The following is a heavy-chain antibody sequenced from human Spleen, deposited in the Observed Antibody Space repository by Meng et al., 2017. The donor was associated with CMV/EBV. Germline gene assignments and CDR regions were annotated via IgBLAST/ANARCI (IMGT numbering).Heavy chain of an antibody. Sequence: ASVSSYNWWSWVRQTPGKGLEWIGEIYHTGTTNYNPSLKSRLTMSVDKSKNQFSLNLKSVTAADTALYYCARGRGRHNAWIYSFDSWGQGALVTVSS. CDR2: IYHTGTT. D-gene: IGHD5-12*01. V-gene: IGHV4-4*02. CDR1: ASVSSYNW. J-gene: IGHJ4*02. CDR3: ARGRGRHNAWIYSFDS.